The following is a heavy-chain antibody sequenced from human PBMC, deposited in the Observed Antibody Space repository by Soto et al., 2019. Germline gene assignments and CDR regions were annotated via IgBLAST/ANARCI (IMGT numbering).Heavy chain of an antibody. D-gene: IGHD3-16*01. J-gene: IGHJ4*02. V-gene: IGHV4-59*01. CDR3: ARGALGGAFDY. CDR1: GGSITTSS. Sequence: QVQLQESGPGLVKPSETLSLTCPVFGGSITTSSWSWIRQPPGQGLEWMGKTYHTGDTNNNPSLKGRVTLSVDPSKNQFSLGLSTLTAADTAVYYCARGALGGAFDYWGQGALVTVSS. CDR2: TYHTGDT.